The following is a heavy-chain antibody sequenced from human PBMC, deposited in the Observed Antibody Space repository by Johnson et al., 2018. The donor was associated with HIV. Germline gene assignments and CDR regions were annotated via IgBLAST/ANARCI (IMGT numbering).Heavy chain of an antibody. Sequence: VQLVESGGGLVKPGGSLRLSCVASGFTFSDYWMSWVRRAPGKGLEWVANIQQEGSVKYYVDSVKGRFTIARDNAKSSLYLQMNSLRAEDTAVYYCARFYSSGWSDAFDIWGQGTMVTVSS. CDR2: IQQEGSVK. CDR3: ARFYSSGWSDAFDI. CDR1: GFTFSDYW. V-gene: IGHV3-7*01. D-gene: IGHD6-19*01. J-gene: IGHJ3*02.